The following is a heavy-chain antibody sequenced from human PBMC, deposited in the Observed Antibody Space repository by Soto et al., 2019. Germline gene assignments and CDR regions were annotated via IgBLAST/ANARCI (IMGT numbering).Heavy chain of an antibody. Sequence: VASVKVSCKASGGTFSSYAISWVRQAPGQGLEWMGGIIPIFGTANYAQKFQGRVTITADESTSTAYMELSSLRSEDTAVYYCARTTTWPFDYWGQGTLVTVSS. CDR3: ARTTTWPFDY. V-gene: IGHV1-69*13. D-gene: IGHD1-1*01. CDR2: IIPIFGTA. CDR1: GGTFSSYA. J-gene: IGHJ4*02.